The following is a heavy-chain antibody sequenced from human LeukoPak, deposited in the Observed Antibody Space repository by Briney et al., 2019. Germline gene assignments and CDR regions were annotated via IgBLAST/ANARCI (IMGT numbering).Heavy chain of an antibody. CDR1: GGSISSYY. J-gene: IGHJ4*02. CDR2: IFYSGST. D-gene: IGHD5-24*01. CDR3: AREDGYNSPYYFDY. Sequence: SETLSLTCTVSGGSISSYYWSWIRQPPGKGLEWMGFIFYSGSTNYNPPVKSRVTISVDTSKNQFSLKLRSVTAADTAVYYCAREDGYNSPYYFDYWGQGTLVTVSS. V-gene: IGHV4-59*01.